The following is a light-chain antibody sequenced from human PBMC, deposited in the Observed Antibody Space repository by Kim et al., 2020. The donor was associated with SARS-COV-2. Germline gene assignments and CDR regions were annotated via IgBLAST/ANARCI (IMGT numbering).Light chain of an antibody. V-gene: IGLV3-1*01. CDR2: QDS. CDR1: KWGDKY. J-gene: IGLJ2*01. CDR3: QAWDSSTVV. Sequence: VAREHTASRTCSGDKWGDKYAGWYQQKPGQSPVLVIYQDSKRPSGIPERFSGSNSGNTATLTISGTQAMDEADYYCQAWDSSTVVFGGGTQLTVL.